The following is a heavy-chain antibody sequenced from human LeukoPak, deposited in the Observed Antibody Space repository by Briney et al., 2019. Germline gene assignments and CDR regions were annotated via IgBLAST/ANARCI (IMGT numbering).Heavy chain of an antibody. J-gene: IGHJ4*02. V-gene: IGHV3-30*04. CDR1: GFTFSSYA. D-gene: IGHD6-6*01. CDR2: ISYDGSNE. CDR3: ARGKGTSYLSSFDY. Sequence: GGSLRLSCAASGFTFSSYAMHWVRQAPGKGLEWVAIISYDGSNEYYADSVKGRFTISRDNSKNTLYLQMNGLRAADTAVYYCARGKGTSYLSSFDYWGQGTLVTVSS.